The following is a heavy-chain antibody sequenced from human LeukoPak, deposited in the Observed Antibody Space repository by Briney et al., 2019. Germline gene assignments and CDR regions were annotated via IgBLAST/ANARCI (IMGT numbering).Heavy chain of an antibody. V-gene: IGHV4-59*08. CDR1: GGSISYYY. Sequence: SETLSLTCTVSGGSISYYYWSWIRQPPGKRLEWIGFIYYSGSTYYNPSLKSRVTISVDTSKNQFSLKLSSVTAADTAVYYCARGSLGFGELFHPPFDYWGQGTLVTVSS. CDR2: IYYSGST. CDR3: ARGSLGFGELFHPPFDY. J-gene: IGHJ4*02. D-gene: IGHD3-10*01.